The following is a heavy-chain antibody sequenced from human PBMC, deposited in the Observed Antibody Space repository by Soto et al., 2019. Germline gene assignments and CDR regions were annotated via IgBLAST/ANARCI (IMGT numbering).Heavy chain of an antibody. CDR3: ARSPPSSYYGGSGTFDY. Sequence: SETLSLTCAVSGGFTSTNNWWSWVRQPPGKGLEWIGDAYHSGSTEYNLSLKSRVSISVDKSKNQISLKLTSATAADTAVYYCARSPPSSYYGGSGTFDYWGQGTLVTVSS. D-gene: IGHD3-10*01. J-gene: IGHJ4*02. CDR2: AYHSGST. CDR1: GGFTSTNNW. V-gene: IGHV4-4*02.